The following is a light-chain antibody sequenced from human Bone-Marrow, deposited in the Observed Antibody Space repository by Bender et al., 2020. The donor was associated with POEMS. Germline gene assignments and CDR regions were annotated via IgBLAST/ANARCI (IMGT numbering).Light chain of an antibody. J-gene: IGLJ3*02. V-gene: IGLV2-11*01. CDR2: DVS. Sequence: QSALTQPRSVSESPGQSLTISCTGTNSDVGAYNYVSWYQQHPGKVPKLMIYDVSNRPSGISDRFSGSKSGNTASLTISGLQAEDEANYYCCSYAGGYTLVFGGGTKLAVL. CDR3: CSYAGGYTLV. CDR1: NSDVGAYNY.